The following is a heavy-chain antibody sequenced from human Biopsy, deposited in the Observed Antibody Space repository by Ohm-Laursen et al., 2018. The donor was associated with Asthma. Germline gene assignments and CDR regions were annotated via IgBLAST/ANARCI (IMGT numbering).Heavy chain of an antibody. D-gene: IGHD2-2*01. V-gene: IGHV1-69*13. Sequence: SVKVSCKPLGGTFNTYVIGWVRQAPGQGLEWMGGINSVFGTTTYPRKFQDRVTITADDSTSTVYMELSSLRSEDTAVYYCARKAGSCISRTCYSLDFWGQGTLVTVSS. CDR1: GGTFNTYV. J-gene: IGHJ4*02. CDR2: INSVFGTT. CDR3: ARKAGSCISRTCYSLDF.